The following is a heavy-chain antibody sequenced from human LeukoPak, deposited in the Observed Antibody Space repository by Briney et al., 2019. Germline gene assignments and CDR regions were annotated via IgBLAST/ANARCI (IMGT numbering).Heavy chain of an antibody. CDR1: GLTFSDYY. Sequence: NPGGSLRLSCAASGLTFSDYYMSWIRQAPGKGLEWVSDISSTSIYTNYADSVKGRFTISRDNAKNSLYLQMNSLRAEDTAVYYCARGDGYSSSWYSDYWGQGTLVTVSS. V-gene: IGHV3-11*05. CDR2: ISSTSIYT. CDR3: ARGDGYSSSWYSDY. D-gene: IGHD6-13*01. J-gene: IGHJ4*02.